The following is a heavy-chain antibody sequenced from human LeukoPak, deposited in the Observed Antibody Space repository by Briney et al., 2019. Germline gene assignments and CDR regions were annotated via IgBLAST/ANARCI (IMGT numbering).Heavy chain of an antibody. Sequence: GGSLRLSCAASGFTFSNYWIHWVRQAPGKGLVWVSRINTDGSTTTYADSVKGRFTLSRDNSKNTLYLQLNSLRAEDTAIYYCAHHGGGTIRIAAFDIWGQGTMVTVSS. V-gene: IGHV3-74*01. CDR1: GFTFSNYW. J-gene: IGHJ3*02. D-gene: IGHD3-3*01. CDR2: INTDGSTT. CDR3: AHHGGGTIRIAAFDI.